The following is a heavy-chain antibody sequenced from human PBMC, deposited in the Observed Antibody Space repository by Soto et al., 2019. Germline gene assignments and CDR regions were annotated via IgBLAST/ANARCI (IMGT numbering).Heavy chain of an antibody. J-gene: IGHJ4*02. CDR1: GFTFSSYA. Sequence: EVQLLESGGGLVQPGGSLRLSCAASGFTFSSYAMSWVRQAPGKGLEWVSAISGSGGSTYYADSVKGRFTISRDNSRNTLYLQMNSLGAEDTAVYYCAKEYYYYGSGSYYPTFDYWGQGTLVTVSS. D-gene: IGHD3-10*01. CDR2: ISGSGGST. CDR3: AKEYYYYGSGSYYPTFDY. V-gene: IGHV3-23*01.